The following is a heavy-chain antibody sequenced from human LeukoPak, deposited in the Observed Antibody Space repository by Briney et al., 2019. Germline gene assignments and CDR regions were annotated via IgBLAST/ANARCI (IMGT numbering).Heavy chain of an antibody. CDR2: INPNSGGT. D-gene: IGHD2-2*01. CDR3: ARSGSYCSSTSCTGRTGGCDY. J-gene: IGHJ4*02. CDR1: GYTFTGYY. Sequence: ASVKVSCKASGYTFTGYYMHWVRQAPGQGLEWMGWINPNSGGTNYAQKFQGRVTMTRDTSISTACMELSRLRSDDTAVYYCARSGSYCSSTSCTGRTGGCDYWGQGTLVTVSS. V-gene: IGHV1-2*02.